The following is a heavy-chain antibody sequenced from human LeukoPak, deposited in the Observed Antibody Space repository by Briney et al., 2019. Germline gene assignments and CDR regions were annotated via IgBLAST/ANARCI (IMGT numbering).Heavy chain of an antibody. Sequence: GGSLRLSCAASGFTFSDSAMHWVRQASGKGLEWVGRIRSKADNYATEFGASVKGRFTISRDDSKNTAYLQMNSLKTEDTAVYYCTGGTTVTTLDYWGQGTLVTVSS. J-gene: IGHJ4*02. CDR2: IRSKADNYAT. CDR1: GFTFSDSA. CDR3: TGGTTVTTLDY. V-gene: IGHV3-73*01. D-gene: IGHD4-17*01.